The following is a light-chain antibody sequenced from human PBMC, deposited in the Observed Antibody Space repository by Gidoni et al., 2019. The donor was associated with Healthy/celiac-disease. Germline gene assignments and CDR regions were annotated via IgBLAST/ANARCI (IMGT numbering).Light chain of an antibody. J-gene: IGKJ2*01. V-gene: IGKV1-39*01. CDR3: QQSYSTKYT. Sequence: DIQMTQSPSSLSASVGDRATITCRASQSISSYLNWYQQKPGKAPKLLIYAASSLQSGVPSRFSGSGSGTDFTLTISSLQPEDFATYYCQQSYSTKYTFXQXTKLEIK. CDR1: QSISSY. CDR2: AAS.